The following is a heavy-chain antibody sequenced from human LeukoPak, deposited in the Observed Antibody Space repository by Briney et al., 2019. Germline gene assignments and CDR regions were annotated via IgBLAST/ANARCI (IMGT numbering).Heavy chain of an antibody. CDR2: ISGSGGST. D-gene: IGHD4-23*01. V-gene: IGHV3-23*01. CDR3: AKDRYGGNSVIFSEYFQH. J-gene: IGHJ1*01. CDR1: GYSISSGYY. Sequence: ETLSLTCTVSGYSISSGYYWGWIRQPPGKGLEWVSAISGSGGSTYYADSVKGRFSISRDNSKNTLYLQMNSLRAEDTAVYYCAKDRYGGNSVIFSEYFQHWGQGTLVTVSS.